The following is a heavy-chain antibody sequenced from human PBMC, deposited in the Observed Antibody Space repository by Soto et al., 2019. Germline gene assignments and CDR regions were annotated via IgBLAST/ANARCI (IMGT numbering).Heavy chain of an antibody. CDR2: IYPGDSDT. J-gene: IGHJ2*01. D-gene: IGHD4-17*01. CDR1: GYSFTTYW. CDR3: ARAPTTVLNYNHFDL. V-gene: IGHV5-51*01. Sequence: PGESLKISCXGSGYSFTTYWIGWVRQMPGKGLEWIGIIYPGDSDTRYSPSFQGQVSISADKSISTAYLQWSSLKASDTAMYYCARAPTTVLNYNHFDLWGRGTPVTVSS.